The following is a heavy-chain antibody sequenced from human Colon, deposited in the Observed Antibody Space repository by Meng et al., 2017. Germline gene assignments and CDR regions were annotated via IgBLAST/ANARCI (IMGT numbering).Heavy chain of an antibody. CDR1: GASISSEAFY. D-gene: IGHD4-17*01. CDR3: ARDRKHYGERGWFDP. V-gene: IGHV4-31*03. CDR2: MHYSGIA. J-gene: IGHJ5*02. Sequence: QGRLQGTGPGMVKPSPTLSLTCTVSGASISSEAFYWGWIRQHPGKGLEWIGYMHYSGIANYNPSLNSRIAISVDTSKNHFSLKLSSVTAADTALYYCARDRKHYGERGWFDPWGQGTLVTVSS.